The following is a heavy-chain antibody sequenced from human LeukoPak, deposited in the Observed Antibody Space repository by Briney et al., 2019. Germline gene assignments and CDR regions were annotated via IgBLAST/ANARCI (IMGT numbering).Heavy chain of an antibody. D-gene: IGHD3-3*01. Sequence: SETLSLTCTVSGGSISSSSYYWGWIRQPPGKGLEWIGSIYYSGSTYYNPSLKSRVTISVDTSKNQFSLKLSSVTAADTAVYYCARAIRITIFGVGAAAFDIWGQGTMVTVSS. V-gene: IGHV4-39*07. J-gene: IGHJ3*02. CDR1: GGSISSSSYY. CDR3: ARAIRITIFGVGAAAFDI. CDR2: IYYSGST.